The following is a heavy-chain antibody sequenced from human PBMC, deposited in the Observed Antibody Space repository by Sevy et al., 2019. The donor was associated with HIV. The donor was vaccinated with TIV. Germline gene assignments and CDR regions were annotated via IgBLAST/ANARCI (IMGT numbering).Heavy chain of an antibody. V-gene: IGHV3-30*18. D-gene: IGHD1-26*01. CDR2: ISHDGINE. J-gene: IGHJ6*04. CDR1: GFSFSYYG. Sequence: GGSLRLSCIGSGFSFSYYGIHWVRQAPGKGLDWVALISHDGINEYYADSVKGRFNISRYNSKNTVYLEMNSLRNEDTAIYFCANAYSGSYSHSYLYALDVWGKGTTLTSSS. CDR3: ANAYSGSYSHSYLYALDV.